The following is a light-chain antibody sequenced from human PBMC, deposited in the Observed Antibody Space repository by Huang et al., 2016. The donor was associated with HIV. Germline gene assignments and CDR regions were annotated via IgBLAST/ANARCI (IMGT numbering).Light chain of an antibody. J-gene: IGKJ3*01. Sequence: EIVMTQSPATLSVSPGERATLSCRASQDVGRKLAWYQQKPGQAPRLLIHNALTRANVIPARFSGSGSGTEFNLTISSLQSEDLGVYYCQQYNNLPPPSTFGPGTKVDI. CDR3: QQYNNLPPPST. CDR1: QDVGRK. CDR2: NAL. V-gene: IGKV3-15*01.